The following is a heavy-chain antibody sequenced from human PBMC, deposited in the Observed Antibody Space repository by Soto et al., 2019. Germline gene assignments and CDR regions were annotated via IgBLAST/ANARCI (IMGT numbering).Heavy chain of an antibody. D-gene: IGHD1-26*01. Sequence: EVQLAQSGADVKKPGESLKISCEGSGYDFANYWIAWVRQMPGKGLEWMGIIFPDDSDTKYSPSFQGQVTISADRSISTAYLQWSSLEASDSAMYYCGRLDDSGTVIDYWGQGTLVSVSS. CDR1: GYDFANYW. J-gene: IGHJ4*02. CDR3: GRLDDSGTVIDY. CDR2: IFPDDSDT. V-gene: IGHV5-51*01.